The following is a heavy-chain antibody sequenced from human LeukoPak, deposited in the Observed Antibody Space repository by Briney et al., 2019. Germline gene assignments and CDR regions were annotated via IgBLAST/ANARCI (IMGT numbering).Heavy chain of an antibody. V-gene: IGHV3-49*04. Sequence: TGGSLRLSCTASGFTFGDYAMSWVRQAPGKGLEWVGFIRSKAYGGTTEYAASVKGRFTISRDDSKSIAYLQMNSLKTEDTAVYYCTRQGVSSGWHCYYYMDVWGKGTTVTVSS. CDR1: GFTFGDYA. CDR2: IRSKAYGGTT. J-gene: IGHJ6*03. CDR3: TRQGVSSGWHCYYYMDV. D-gene: IGHD6-19*01.